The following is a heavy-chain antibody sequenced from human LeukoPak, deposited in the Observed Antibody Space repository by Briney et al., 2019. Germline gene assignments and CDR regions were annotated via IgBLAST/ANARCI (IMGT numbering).Heavy chain of an antibody. Sequence: GRSLRLSCAGPGFTFGGYGVHWFRQTPGKGLVWVAVIAYDGSRAFYADSVKGRFTISRDNSKNTMSVQMDDLRAEDTAVYYCTRYNNDHFDYWGQGTLVTVSS. J-gene: IGHJ4*02. CDR1: GFTFGGYG. CDR3: TRYNNDHFDY. V-gene: IGHV3-33*01. D-gene: IGHD1-14*01. CDR2: IAYDGSRA.